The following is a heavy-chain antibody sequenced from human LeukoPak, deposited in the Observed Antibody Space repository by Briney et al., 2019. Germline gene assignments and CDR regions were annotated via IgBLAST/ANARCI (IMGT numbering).Heavy chain of an antibody. Sequence: GGSLRLSCAASGFTFSIYAMTWVRQAPGKGLEWVSGINGISGETYYADSVKGRFTISRDNSKNTLYLQMNSLRAEDTAVYYCAKGGQQLVLRNWFDPWGQGTLVTVSS. V-gene: IGHV3-23*01. CDR1: GFTFSIYA. J-gene: IGHJ5*02. CDR3: AKGGQQLVLRNWFDP. CDR2: INGISGET. D-gene: IGHD6-13*01.